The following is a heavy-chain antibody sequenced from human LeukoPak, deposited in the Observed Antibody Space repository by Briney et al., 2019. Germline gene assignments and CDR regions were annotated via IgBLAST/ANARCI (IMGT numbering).Heavy chain of an antibody. D-gene: IGHD3-22*01. CDR1: GITLSNYG. V-gene: IGHV3-23*01. J-gene: IGHJ4*02. CDR2: MSDSGGRT. CDR3: AKRGVVIRVILVGFHKEAYYFDS. Sequence: PGGSLRLSCAVSGITLSNYGMSWVRQAPGKGLEWVAGMSDSGGRTHYADSVRGRFTISRENPKNTLYLQMNSLRAEDTAVDFCAKRGVVIRVILVGFHKEAYYFDSWGQGALVTVSS.